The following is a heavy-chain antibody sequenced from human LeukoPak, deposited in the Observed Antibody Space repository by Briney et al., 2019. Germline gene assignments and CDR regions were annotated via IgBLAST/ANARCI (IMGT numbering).Heavy chain of an antibody. Sequence: ASVKVSCKASGYTFTSYGISWVRQAPGQGLEWMGWISAYNGNTNYAQKLQGRVTMTTDTSTSTAYMELRSLRSEDTAVYYCARFGYDSSGYYYYYYGMDVWGQGTTVTVSS. D-gene: IGHD3-22*01. J-gene: IGHJ6*02. V-gene: IGHV1-18*01. CDR2: ISAYNGNT. CDR1: GYTFTSYG. CDR3: ARFGYDSSGYYYYYYGMDV.